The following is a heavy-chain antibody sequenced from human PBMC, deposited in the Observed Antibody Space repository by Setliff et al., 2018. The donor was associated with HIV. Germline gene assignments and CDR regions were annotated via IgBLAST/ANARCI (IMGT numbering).Heavy chain of an antibody. D-gene: IGHD2-15*01. CDR3: ARGVVVAAHNWFDP. Sequence: GSLRLSCAASGFSFSYYSMNWVRPAPGDGLERVSYISGTSSTIYYSDSVKGRFTISRDDAKNSLHLQMNSLRAEDTAVYYCARGVVVAAHNWFDPWGQGTLVTVSS. J-gene: IGHJ5*02. CDR2: ISGTSSTI. V-gene: IGHV3-48*01. CDR1: GFSFSYYS.